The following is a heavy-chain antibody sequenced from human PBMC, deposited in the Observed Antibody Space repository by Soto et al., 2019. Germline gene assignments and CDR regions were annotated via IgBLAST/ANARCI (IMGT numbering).Heavy chain of an antibody. Sequence: PGESLKISCKGSGYSFTSYWISWVRQMPGKGLEWMGRIDPSDSYTNYSPSFQGHVTISADKSISTAYLQWSSLKASDTAMYYCARRGYDILTGYQQFDYWGQGTLVTVSS. CDR1: GYSFTSYW. J-gene: IGHJ4*02. V-gene: IGHV5-10-1*01. CDR3: ARRGYDILTGYQQFDY. D-gene: IGHD3-9*01. CDR2: IDPSDSYT.